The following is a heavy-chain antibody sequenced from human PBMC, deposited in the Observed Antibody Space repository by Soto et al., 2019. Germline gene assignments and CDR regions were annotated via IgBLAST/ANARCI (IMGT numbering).Heavy chain of an antibody. J-gene: IGHJ6*03. V-gene: IGHV3-30*18. CDR3: AKDEYWESHFYYFMDL. Sequence: QVQLVESGGGVVQPGRSLRLSCEASGFTFSSYAMHWVRQAPGKGLEWVAVISHDGNVNYYSESVKGRFTMSRVNSKDTLYLQMDSLRTEDTAVYFCAKDEYWESHFYYFMDLWGKGTPVTVSS. CDR2: ISHDGNVN. CDR1: GFTFSSYA. D-gene: IGHD2-8*02.